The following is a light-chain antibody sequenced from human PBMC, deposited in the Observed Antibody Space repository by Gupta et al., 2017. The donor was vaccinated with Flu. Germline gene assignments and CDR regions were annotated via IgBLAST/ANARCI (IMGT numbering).Light chain of an antibody. J-gene: IGLJ1*01. CDR1: TPNTGINP. CDR2: NNN. Sequence: QSVLTQPPSASGSPGQRVTFSCSGSTPNTGINPVTWNQRLPAPAPQPLIYNNNQRPSAVPPRFSCSTSGTSAYLAISGLQSEDDTDYYCAAWDDSLGGFYVFGTGTKLTVL. V-gene: IGLV1-44*01. CDR3: AAWDDSLGGFYV.